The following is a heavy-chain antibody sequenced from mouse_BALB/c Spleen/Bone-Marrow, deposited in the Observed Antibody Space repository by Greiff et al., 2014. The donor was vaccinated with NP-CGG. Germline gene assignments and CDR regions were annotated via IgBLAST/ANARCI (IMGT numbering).Heavy chain of an antibody. D-gene: IGHD2-4*01. CDR3: NARGDYDFDYFDY. CDR2: IDPENGDT. CDR1: GFNIKDYY. V-gene: IGHV14-4*02. Sequence: EVQLQQSGAELVGSGASVKLSCTASGFNIKDYYMHWVKQRPEQGLEWIGWIDPENGDTEYAPKFQGKATMTADTSSNTAYLQLSSLTSEDTAVYYCNARGDYDFDYFDYWAQGTTLTVSS. J-gene: IGHJ2*01.